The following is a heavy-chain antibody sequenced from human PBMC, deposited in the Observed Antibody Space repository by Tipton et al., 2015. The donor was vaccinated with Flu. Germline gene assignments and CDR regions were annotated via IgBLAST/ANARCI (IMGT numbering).Heavy chain of an antibody. Sequence: GLVKPSQTLSLTCAISGDNVSTFGAAWNWIRQSPSRGLEWLGRAYSRFKWNFDYAESVRSRLTITVDTFKNQISLQLSPVTPEDTSVYFCARGRDNAFDVWGQGTKVIVSS. V-gene: IGHV6-1*01. CDR2: AYSRFKWNF. J-gene: IGHJ3*01. D-gene: IGHD1-14*01. CDR3: ARGRDNAFDV. CDR1: GDNVSTFGAA.